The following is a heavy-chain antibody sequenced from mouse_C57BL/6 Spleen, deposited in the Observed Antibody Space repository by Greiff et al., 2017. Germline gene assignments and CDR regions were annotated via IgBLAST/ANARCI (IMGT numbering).Heavy chain of an antibody. Sequence: VQLQQSGAELVRPGASVKLSCTASGFNIKDDYMHWVKQRPEQGLEWIGWIDPENGDTEYASKFQGKATIPADTSSNTAYLQHSSLTSEDTAVYYCTHWSYFDYWGQGTTLTVSS. CDR3: THWSYFDY. CDR2: IDPENGDT. V-gene: IGHV14-4*01. D-gene: IGHD4-1*01. J-gene: IGHJ2*01. CDR1: GFNIKDDY.